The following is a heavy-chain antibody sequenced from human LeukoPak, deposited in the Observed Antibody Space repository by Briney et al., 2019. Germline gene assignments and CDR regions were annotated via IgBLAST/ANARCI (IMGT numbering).Heavy chain of an antibody. CDR3: ARKVWLQGDDDAFDI. D-gene: IGHD5-24*01. CDR1: GFTFSSYE. Sequence: GGSLRLSCAASGFTFSSYEMNWVRQAPGKGLEWVSYISSSGSTIYYADSVKGRFTISRDNAKNSLYLQLNSLRAEDTAVYYCARKVWLQGDDDAFDIWGQGTMVTVSS. CDR2: ISSSGSTI. J-gene: IGHJ3*02. V-gene: IGHV3-48*03.